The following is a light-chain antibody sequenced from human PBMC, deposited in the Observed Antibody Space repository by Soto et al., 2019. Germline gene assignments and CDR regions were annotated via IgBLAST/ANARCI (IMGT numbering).Light chain of an antibody. J-gene: IGLJ1*01. Sequence: QSALTQPASVSGSPGQSITISCTGTSSDVGGYNYVSWYQQHPGKAPKLMIYDVSNRPSGVSNRFSGSQSGNTASLTISGLQAEDEADYYCSSYTSSSTPYVFGPGTKLTVL. CDR3: SSYTSSSTPYV. V-gene: IGLV2-14*01. CDR1: SSDVGGYNY. CDR2: DVS.